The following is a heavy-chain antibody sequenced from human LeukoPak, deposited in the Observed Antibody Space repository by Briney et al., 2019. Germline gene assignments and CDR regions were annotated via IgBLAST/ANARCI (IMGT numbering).Heavy chain of an antibody. CDR1: GFTFSRYW. CDR2: IKQDGSEK. CDR3: ARGPSGYHNT. J-gene: IGHJ4*02. V-gene: IGHV3-7*01. Sequence: GGSLRLSCAASGFTFSRYWLSWVRQAPGKGLEWVANIKQDGSEKNYVDSVKGRFTISRDSSKDTLYLQMNSLRAEDTAVYYCARGPSGYHNTGGQGTLVTVSS. D-gene: IGHD5-12*01.